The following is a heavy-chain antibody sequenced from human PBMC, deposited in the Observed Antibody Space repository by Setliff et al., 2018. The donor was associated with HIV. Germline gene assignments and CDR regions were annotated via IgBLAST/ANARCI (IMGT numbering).Heavy chain of an antibody. CDR1: GFTFDDYA. V-gene: IGHV3-9*01. CDR2: ISWNSGSI. D-gene: IGHD3-16*01. CDR3: AKGGGAMKYFVDY. J-gene: IGHJ4*02. Sequence: GGSLRLSCAASGFTFDDYAMHWVRQAPGKGLEWVSGISWNSGSIGYADSVKGRFTISRDNGKNSLYLQMNSLRAEDTALYYCAKGGGAMKYFVDYWGQGTLVTVSS.